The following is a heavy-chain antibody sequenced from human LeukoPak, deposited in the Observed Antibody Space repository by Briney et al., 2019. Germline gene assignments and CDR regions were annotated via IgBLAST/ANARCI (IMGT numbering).Heavy chain of an antibody. Sequence: SETLSLTCTVSGGSITSYYWSWIRQPAGKGLEWIGRIYTSGTTIYNPSLKGRVTMPVDTSKNQLSLKLRFVTAADTAVYYCARNSGDFWGQGTLVTVSS. D-gene: IGHD4-23*01. CDR1: GGSITSYY. CDR3: ARNSGDF. V-gene: IGHV4-4*07. CDR2: IYTSGTT. J-gene: IGHJ4*02.